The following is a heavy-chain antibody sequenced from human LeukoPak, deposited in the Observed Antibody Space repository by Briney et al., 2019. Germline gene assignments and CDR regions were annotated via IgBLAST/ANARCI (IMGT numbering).Heavy chain of an antibody. CDR2: IIPIFGTA. J-gene: IGHJ3*02. D-gene: IGHD3-22*01. CDR3: ARDGSWYYYDSSGLRDAFDI. Sequence: GASVKVSCKASGGTFSSYAISWVRQAPGQGLEWMGGIIPIFGTANYAQKFQGRVTITADESTSTACMELSSLRSEDTAVYYCARDGSWYYYDSSGLRDAFDIWGQGTMVAVSS. CDR1: GGTFSSYA. V-gene: IGHV1-69*13.